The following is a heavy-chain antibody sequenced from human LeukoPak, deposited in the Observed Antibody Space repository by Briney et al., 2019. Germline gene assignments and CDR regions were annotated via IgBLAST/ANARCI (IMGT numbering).Heavy chain of an antibody. CDR1: GYTFTGYY. D-gene: IGHD3-10*01. V-gene: IGHV1-2*04. Sequence: ASVKVSCKASGYTFTGYYMHWVRQAPGQGLEWMGWINPNCGGTNYAQKFQGWVTMTRDTSISTAYMELSRLRSDDTAVYYCARVAGGIYGSGSYLDYWGQGTLVTVSS. J-gene: IGHJ4*02. CDR3: ARVAGGIYGSGSYLDY. CDR2: INPNCGGT.